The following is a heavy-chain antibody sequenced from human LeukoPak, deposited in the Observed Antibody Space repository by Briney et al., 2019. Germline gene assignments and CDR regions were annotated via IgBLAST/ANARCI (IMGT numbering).Heavy chain of an antibody. Sequence: PGGSLRLSCAASGFTVSGNYMSWVRQAPGKGLEWVSVVYSDGTIYYANSVKGRFTISRDNSKNTLYLQINSLRAEDTAVYYCAGGSGRWLQLSDWGQGALVIVSS. V-gene: IGHV3-53*01. J-gene: IGHJ4*02. D-gene: IGHD5-24*01. CDR1: GFTVSGNY. CDR3: AGGSGRWLQLSD. CDR2: VYSDGTI.